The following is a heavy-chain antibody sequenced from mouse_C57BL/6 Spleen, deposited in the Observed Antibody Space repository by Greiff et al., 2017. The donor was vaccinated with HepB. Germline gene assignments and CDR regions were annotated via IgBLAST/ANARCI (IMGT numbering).Heavy chain of an antibody. J-gene: IGHJ4*01. Sequence: QVQLKQPGAELVKPGASVKLSCKASGYTFTSYWMHWVKQRPGQGLEWIGMIHPNSGSTNYNEKFKSKATLTVDKSSSTAYMQLSSLTSEDSAVYYCARGDYYGSSYEGYYAMDYWGQGTSVTVSS. CDR3: ARGDYYGSSYEGYYAMDY. CDR2: IHPNSGST. CDR1: GYTFTSYW. D-gene: IGHD1-1*01. V-gene: IGHV1-64*01.